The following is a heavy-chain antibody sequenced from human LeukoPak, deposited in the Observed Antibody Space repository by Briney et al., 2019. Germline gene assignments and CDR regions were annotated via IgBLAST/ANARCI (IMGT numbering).Heavy chain of an antibody. CDR1: GGSFSGYY. CDR2: INHSGNT. CDR3: ARGDLRGIAASNYYYYGMDV. Sequence: PSETLSLTCGVYGGSFSGYYWSWIRQPPGKGLEWIGEINHSGNTNYNPSLKSRVTISVDTSKNQFSLKLSSVTAADTAVYYCARGDLRGIAASNYYYYGMDVWGQGTTVTVSS. J-gene: IGHJ6*02. D-gene: IGHD6-13*01. V-gene: IGHV4-34*01.